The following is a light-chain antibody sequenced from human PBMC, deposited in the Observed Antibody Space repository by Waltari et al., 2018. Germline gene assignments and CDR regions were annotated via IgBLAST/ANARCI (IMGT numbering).Light chain of an antibody. V-gene: IGKV4-1*01. CDR1: QSLLYRANNKNY. CDR2: WAS. J-gene: IGKJ3*01. Sequence: DIVMTQSPDSLAVSLGERATIKCKSGQSLLYRANNKNYLAWYQQKPGQPPKRLICWASTRDSGVPDRCGGSGSGTDFTLTISSLQAADVAVYYCQQYFDTPSFGPGTKLEIK. CDR3: QQYFDTPS.